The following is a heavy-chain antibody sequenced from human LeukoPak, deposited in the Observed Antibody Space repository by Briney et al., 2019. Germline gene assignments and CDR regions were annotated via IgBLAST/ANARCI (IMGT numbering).Heavy chain of an antibody. Sequence: SETLSLTCAVYGGSFSGYYWSWIRQPPGKGLEWIGEINHSGSTNYNPSLKSRVTISVDTSKNQFSLKLSSVTAADTAVYYCARGLGNYYGSGSYLARQYYFNYWGQGTLVTVSS. CDR2: INHSGST. CDR3: ARGLGNYYGSGSYLARQYYFNY. D-gene: IGHD3-10*01. CDR1: GGSFSGYY. J-gene: IGHJ4*02. V-gene: IGHV4-34*01.